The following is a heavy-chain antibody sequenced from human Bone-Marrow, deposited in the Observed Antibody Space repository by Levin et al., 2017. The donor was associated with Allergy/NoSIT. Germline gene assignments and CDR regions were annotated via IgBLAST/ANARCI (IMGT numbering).Heavy chain of an antibody. D-gene: IGHD4-17*01. V-gene: IGHV1-24*01. CDR3: VTVERRVTTFDSTHWSFDL. CDR2: FDPEDGET. Sequence: GGSLRLSCKVSGDTLTELSIHWVRQAPGKGLEWMGGFDPEDGETIYAQRFQGRVTMPEDTSTDTAYMELSGLRTDDTAVYYCVTVERRVTTFDSTHWSFDLWGRGTLVTVSS. J-gene: IGHJ2*01. CDR1: GDTLTELS.